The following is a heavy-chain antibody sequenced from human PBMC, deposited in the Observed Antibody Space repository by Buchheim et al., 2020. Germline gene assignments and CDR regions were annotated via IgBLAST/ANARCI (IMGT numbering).Heavy chain of an antibody. V-gene: IGHV3-23*01. Sequence: EVQLLESGGGLVQPGGSLRLSCAASGFTFSSYAMSWVRQAPGKGLEWVSAISGSGGSTYYAESVKGRFTISRDNSKNTLYLQMNSLRAEDTAVYYCAKLLVVVITSYYYYGMDVWGQGTT. CDR1: GFTFSSYA. CDR2: ISGSGGST. CDR3: AKLLVVVITSYYYYGMDV. J-gene: IGHJ6*02. D-gene: IGHD3-22*01.